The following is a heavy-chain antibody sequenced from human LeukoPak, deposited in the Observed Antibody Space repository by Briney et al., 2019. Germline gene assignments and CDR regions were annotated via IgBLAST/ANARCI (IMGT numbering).Heavy chain of an antibody. Sequence: ASVKVSCKASGYTFTDYYFHWVRQAPGQGLEWMGWINPNSGDTNYAQKFQGGVTMTRDTSINTAYMELNSLTSDDTAVYYCARVVAVEDYWGQGTLVTVSS. V-gene: IGHV1-2*02. CDR2: INPNSGDT. CDR1: GYTFTDYY. CDR3: ARVVAVEDY. D-gene: IGHD6-19*01. J-gene: IGHJ4*02.